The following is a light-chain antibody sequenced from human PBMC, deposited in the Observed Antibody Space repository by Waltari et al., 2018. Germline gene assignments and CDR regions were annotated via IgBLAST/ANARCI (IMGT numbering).Light chain of an antibody. CDR3: SSFSSRGTLVV. CDR2: YVT. CDR1: SSDVGGYNH. J-gene: IGLJ3*02. V-gene: IGLV2-14*03. Sequence: QSALTQPASVSASPGQSITISCTGTSSDVGGYNHVSCYQQPPGKAPKLFIYYVTNRPPGVSGRPSASKSGNTASLAISGLQGEDEADYYCSSFSSRGTLVVFGGGTKLTVL.